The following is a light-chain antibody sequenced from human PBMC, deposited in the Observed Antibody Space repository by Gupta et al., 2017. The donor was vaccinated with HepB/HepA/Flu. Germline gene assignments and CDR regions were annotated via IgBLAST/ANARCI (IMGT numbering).Light chain of an antibody. V-gene: IGLV1-40*01. J-gene: IGLJ3*02. Sequence: SVLTQPPSVSGAPGQRVTISCTGKSTNIGAGYDVHWYQQLPGAAPKLLIYSNTNRPSGVPDRFSGSKSGTSASLAITGLQAEDEADYYCQSFDSSLSGSRVFDGGTKLTVL. CDR3: QSFDSSLSGSRV. CDR2: SNT. CDR1: STNIGAGYD.